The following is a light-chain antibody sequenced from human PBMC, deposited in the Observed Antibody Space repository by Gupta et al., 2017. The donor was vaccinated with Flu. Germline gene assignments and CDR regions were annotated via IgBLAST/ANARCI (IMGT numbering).Light chain of an antibody. CDR1: SSNIGNYY. V-gene: IGLV1-51*02. CDR2: GDN. Sequence: QSVLTPPPSVSAAPGQKVTISCSGSSSNIGNYYVSWYQQFSGEAPKVLIYGDNQRPSGIPDRFSGSKSGTSATLVITGLQAGDEADFYCATWDSSLSLMVFGGGTKVTV. CDR3: ATWDSSLSLMV. J-gene: IGLJ2*01.